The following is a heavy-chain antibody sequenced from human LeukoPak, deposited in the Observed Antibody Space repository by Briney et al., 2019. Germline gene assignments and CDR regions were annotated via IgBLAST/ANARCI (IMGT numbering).Heavy chain of an antibody. V-gene: IGHV4-34*01. J-gene: IGHJ4*02. CDR3: ATTSPTRYSSSSSDY. Sequence: MPSETLSLTCAVYGGSFSGYYWSWIRQPPGKGLEWIGEINHSGSTNYNPSLKSRITISVDTSKNQFSLKLSSVTAADTAVYYCATTSPTRYSSSSSDYWGQGTLVTVSS. D-gene: IGHD6-6*01. CDR1: GGSFSGYY. CDR2: INHSGST.